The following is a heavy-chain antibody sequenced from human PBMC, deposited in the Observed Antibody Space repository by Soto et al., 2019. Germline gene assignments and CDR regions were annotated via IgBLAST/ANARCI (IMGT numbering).Heavy chain of an antibody. J-gene: IGHJ6*02. Sequence: PSETLSLTRTVSDDSITRLSPSWIRQPPGKGLEWIGYIYYSGSTNYNPSVKSRVTISVDTSKNQFSLKLSSVTAADTAVYYCARDGGPYSSGWSSLYYYYGMDVWGQGTTVTVSS. CDR2: IYYSGST. CDR1: DDSITRLS. V-gene: IGHV4-59*01. D-gene: IGHD6-19*01. CDR3: ARDGGPYSSGWSSLYYYYGMDV.